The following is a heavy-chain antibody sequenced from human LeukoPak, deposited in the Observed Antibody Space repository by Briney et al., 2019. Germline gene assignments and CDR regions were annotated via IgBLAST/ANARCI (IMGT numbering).Heavy chain of an antibody. CDR2: IWYDGSNK. D-gene: IGHD3-9*01. V-gene: IGHV3-33*01. Sequence: GGSLRLSCVASGFTFNSYGMHWVRQAPGKGLEWVANIWYDGSNKFYADSVKGRFTISRDNSKNTQYLQMNSLRAEDTAVYYCAGGMGRYFDWPHDYWGQGTLVTVSS. CDR1: GFTFNSYG. J-gene: IGHJ4*02. CDR3: AGGMGRYFDWPHDY.